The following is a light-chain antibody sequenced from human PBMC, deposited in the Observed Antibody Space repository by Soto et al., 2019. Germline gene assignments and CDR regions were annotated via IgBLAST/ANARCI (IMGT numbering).Light chain of an antibody. J-gene: IGKJ5*01. CDR2: RAS. Sequence: EIVLTQSPGTLSFPPGERATVSCSASQSVSSSYLAWYQQKPGQAPRLLIYRASNRATGIPARFSGSGSGTDFTLTISSLEPEDFAVYYCQQRSNWPPITFGQGTRLEIK. CDR3: QQRSNWPPIT. V-gene: IGKV3D-20*02. CDR1: QSVSSSY.